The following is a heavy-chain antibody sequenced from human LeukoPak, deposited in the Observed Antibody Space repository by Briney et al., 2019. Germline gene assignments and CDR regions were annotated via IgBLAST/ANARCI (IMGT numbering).Heavy chain of an antibody. CDR2: IYYSGST. D-gene: IGHD3-9*01. Sequence: SETLSLTCTVSGGSISSSSYYWGWIRQPPGKGLEWIGSIYYSGSTYYNPSLKSRVTISVDTSKNQFSLKLSSVTAADTAVYYCATYTIRTRLPVWGKGTTVTVSS. V-gene: IGHV4-39*07. CDR3: ATYTIRTRLPV. CDR1: GGSISSSSYY. J-gene: IGHJ6*04.